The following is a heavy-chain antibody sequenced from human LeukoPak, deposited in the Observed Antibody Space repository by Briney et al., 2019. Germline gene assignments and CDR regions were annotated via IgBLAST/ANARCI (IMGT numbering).Heavy chain of an antibody. CDR2: IYPGDSQT. J-gene: IGHJ4*02. Sequence: GESLKISCKGSGYSFTTYWIGWVRQMPGKGLEWIGIIYPGDSQTICSPSFQGQVTISADKSISTAYLQWSSLKASDTAMYFCARRASPAAGIDYWGQGTLVTVSS. CDR1: GYSFTTYW. V-gene: IGHV5-51*01. D-gene: IGHD6-13*01. CDR3: ARRASPAAGIDY.